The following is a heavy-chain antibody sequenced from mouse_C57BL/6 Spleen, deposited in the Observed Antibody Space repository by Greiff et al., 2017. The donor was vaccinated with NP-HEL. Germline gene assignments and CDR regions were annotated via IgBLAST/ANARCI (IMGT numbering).Heavy chain of an antibody. CDR3: ARRDRDY. V-gene: IGHV5-6*02. CDR1: GFTFSSYG. Sequence: DVKLQESGGDLVKPGGSLKLSCAASGFTFSSYGMSWVRQTPDKRLEWVATISSGGSYTYYPDSVKGRFTISRDNAKNTLYLQMSSLKSEDTAMYYCARRDRDYWGQGTTLTVSS. J-gene: IGHJ2*01. D-gene: IGHD3-3*01. CDR2: ISSGGSYT.